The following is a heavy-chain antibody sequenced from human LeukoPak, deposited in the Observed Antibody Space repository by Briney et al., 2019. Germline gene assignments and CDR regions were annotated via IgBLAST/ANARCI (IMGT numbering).Heavy chain of an antibody. D-gene: IGHD2-21*02. J-gene: IGHJ5*02. CDR3: ARDLHCGGDCSLWWFDP. CDR2: ISAYNGNT. V-gene: IGHV1-18*01. Sequence: GASVKVSCKASGYTFTSYGISWVRQAPGQGLEWMGWISAYNGNTNYAHKLQGRVTMTRDTSTSTAYMELRSLRSEDTAVYYCARDLHCGGDCSLWWFDPWGQGTLVTVSS. CDR1: GYTFTSYG.